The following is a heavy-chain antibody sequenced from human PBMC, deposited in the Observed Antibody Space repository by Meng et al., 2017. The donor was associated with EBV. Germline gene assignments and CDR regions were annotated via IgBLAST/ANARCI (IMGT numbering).Heavy chain of an antibody. CDR1: GGTLRSDA. D-gene: IGHD3-10*01. J-gene: IGHJ4*02. CDR3: ASESGRGFTPDY. CDR2: LIPMSDAP. Sequence: QVQLVQSGAEVKKPGSSVKVSCKTSGGTLRSDAISWVRQAPGQGLEWMGGLIPMSDAPHYAQKFQGRVTITADESTSTHYMDLSGLRSEDTAVYYCASESGRGFTPDYWGQGTLVTVSS. V-gene: IGHV1-69*01.